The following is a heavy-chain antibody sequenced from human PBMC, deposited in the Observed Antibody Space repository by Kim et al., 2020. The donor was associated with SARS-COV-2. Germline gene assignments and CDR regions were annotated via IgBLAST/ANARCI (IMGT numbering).Heavy chain of an antibody. CDR1: GGSISSGGYY. CDR3: ARVNSDTALDP. CDR2: IYYSGST. V-gene: IGHV4-31*03. D-gene: IGHD5-18*01. Sequence: SETLSLTCTVSGGSISSGGYYWSWIRQHPGKGLEWIGYIYYSGSTYYNPSLKSRVTISVDTSKNQFSLKLSSVTAADTAVYYCARVNSDTALDPWGQGTLVTVSS. J-gene: IGHJ5*02.